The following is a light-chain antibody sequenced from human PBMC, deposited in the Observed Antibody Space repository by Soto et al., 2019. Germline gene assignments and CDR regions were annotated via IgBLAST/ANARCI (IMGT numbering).Light chain of an antibody. J-gene: IGKJ4*01. CDR2: DAY. Sequence: DIQMTQSPSTLSASVGDRVTITCRASQSISSWLAWYQQKPGKATKLLIYDAYSLESVVPSRFSVSGSGTKLTLTINSLQPDDFATDYCQQYNSYSPSFGGGTKGEIK. V-gene: IGKV1-5*01. CDR1: QSISSW. CDR3: QQYNSYSPS.